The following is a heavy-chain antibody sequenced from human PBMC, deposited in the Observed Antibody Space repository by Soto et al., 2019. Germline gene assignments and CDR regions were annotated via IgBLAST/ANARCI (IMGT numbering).Heavy chain of an antibody. CDR2: IYTSGST. Sequence: AAETLSLNCTVSGGAISSYYWSWIRQPAGKGLEWIGRIYTSGSTNYNPSLKSRVTMSVDTSKNQFSLKLSSVTAADTAVYYCARDRGEKSYYYDRGWHAFDIWGQGTIVT. D-gene: IGHD3-22*01. V-gene: IGHV4-4*07. CDR3: ARDRGEKSYYYDRGWHAFDI. CDR1: GGAISSYY. J-gene: IGHJ3*02.